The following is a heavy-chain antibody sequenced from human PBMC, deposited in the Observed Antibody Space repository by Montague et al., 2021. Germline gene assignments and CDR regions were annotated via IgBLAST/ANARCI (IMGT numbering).Heavy chain of an antibody. Sequence: SETLSLTCTVSGGSISSSTHYWGWIRQTPGKGLDWIGSIFRNGDSYYNPSLKSRVIISVDTSGNQFSLRLTSVTAADTAVYFCARQWGGGSYTGAIEYWGQGSLVTVSS. CDR3: ARQWGGGSYTGAIEY. D-gene: IGHD3-10*01. CDR2: IFRNGDS. J-gene: IGHJ4*02. CDR1: GGSISSSTHY. V-gene: IGHV4-39*01.